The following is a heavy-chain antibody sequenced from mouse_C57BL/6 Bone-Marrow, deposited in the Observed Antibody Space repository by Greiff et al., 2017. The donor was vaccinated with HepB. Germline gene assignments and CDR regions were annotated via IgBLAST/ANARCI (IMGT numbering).Heavy chain of an antibody. CDR3: TVLGYYFDY. Sequence: EVQLQQPGAELVKPGASVKLSCKASGYTFTSYWMHWVKQRPEQGLEWIGWIDPENGDTEYASKFQGKATITADTSSNTAYLQLSGLTSEDTAVYYCTVLGYYFDYWGQGTTLTVSS. V-gene: IGHV14-4*01. CDR2: IDPENGDT. CDR1: GYTFTSYW. D-gene: IGHD1-1*01. J-gene: IGHJ2*01.